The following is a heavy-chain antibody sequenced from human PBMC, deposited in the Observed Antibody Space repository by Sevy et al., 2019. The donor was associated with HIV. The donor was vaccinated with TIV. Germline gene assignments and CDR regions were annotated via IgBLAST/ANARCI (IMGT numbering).Heavy chain of an antibody. V-gene: IGHV3-23*01. D-gene: IGHD3-10*01. CDR1: GFTFSSYA. CDR3: AKDRGSLLWAYYFDY. CDR2: ISGSGGST. Sequence: GGSLRLSCAASGFTFSSYAMSWVRQAPGKGLEWVSAISGSGGSTYHADSVKGRFTISRDNSKNTLYLQMNSLRAEDTAVYYCAKDRGSLLWAYYFDYWGQGTLVTVSS. J-gene: IGHJ4*02.